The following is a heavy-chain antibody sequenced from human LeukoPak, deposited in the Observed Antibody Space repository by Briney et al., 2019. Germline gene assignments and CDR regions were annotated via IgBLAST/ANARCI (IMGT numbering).Heavy chain of an antibody. CDR1: GYSFTSYW. J-gene: IGHJ6*02. CDR2: IYPGDSDT. Sequence: GESLKISCHGSGYSFTSYWIGWVRHIPGKGLEWMGIIYPGDSDTRYSPSFQGQVTISADKSISTAYLQWSSLKASDTAMYYCARQNSIAVAGDYYYGMDVWGQGTTVTVSS. V-gene: IGHV5-51*01. CDR3: ARQNSIAVAGDYYYGMDV. D-gene: IGHD6-19*01.